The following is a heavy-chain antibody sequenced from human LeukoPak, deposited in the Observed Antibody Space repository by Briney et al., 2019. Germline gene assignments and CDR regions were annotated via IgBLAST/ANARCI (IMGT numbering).Heavy chain of an antibody. CDR2: IYSGGST. Sequence: PGGSLRLSCAASGFTVSSNYMSWVRQAPGKGLEWVSVIYSGGSTYYADSVKGRFTISRDNSKNTLYLQMNSLRAEDTAVYYCARGRRWGPIFGVVIGSDAFDIWGQGTMVTVSS. V-gene: IGHV3-53*01. CDR1: GFTVSSNY. J-gene: IGHJ3*02. CDR3: ARGRRWGPIFGVVIGSDAFDI. D-gene: IGHD3-3*01.